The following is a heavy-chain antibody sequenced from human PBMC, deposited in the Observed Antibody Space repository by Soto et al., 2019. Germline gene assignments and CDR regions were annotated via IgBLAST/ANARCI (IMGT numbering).Heavy chain of an antibody. CDR2: ISYDGSNK. CDR3: ARDPPGIAAARYFDY. V-gene: IGHV3-30-3*01. D-gene: IGHD6-13*01. J-gene: IGHJ4*02. CDR1: GFTFSSYA. Sequence: GGSLRLSCAASGFTFSSYAMHWVRQAPGKGLEWVAVISYDGSNKYYADSVKGRFTISRDNSKNTLYLQMNSLRAEDTAVYYCARDPPGIAAARYFDYWGQGTLVTVSS.